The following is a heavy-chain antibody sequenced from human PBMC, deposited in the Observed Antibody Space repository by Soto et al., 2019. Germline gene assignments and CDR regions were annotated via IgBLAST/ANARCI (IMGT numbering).Heavy chain of an antibody. Sequence: ASVKVSCKASGYTFTSYAISWVRQAPGQGLEWMGGIIPIFGTANYAQKFQGRVTITADESTSTAYMELSSLRSEDTAVYYCARGFGGSYSHYYYYGMDVWGQGTTVTVSS. J-gene: IGHJ6*02. V-gene: IGHV1-69*13. CDR2: IIPIFGTA. D-gene: IGHD1-26*01. CDR1: GYTFTSYA. CDR3: ARGFGGSYSHYYYYGMDV.